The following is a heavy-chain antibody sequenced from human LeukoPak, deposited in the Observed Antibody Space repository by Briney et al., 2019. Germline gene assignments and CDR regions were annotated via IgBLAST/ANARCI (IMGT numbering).Heavy chain of an antibody. CDR2: IYHSGST. CDR3: ARVYSSGSRAFQH. D-gene: IGHD6-19*01. Sequence: PSGTLSLTCTVSGGSISSDYWSWIRQPPGKGLEWIGYIYHSGSTYYNPSLKSRVTISVDRSKNQFSLKLSSVTAADTAVYYCARVYSSGSRAFQHWGQGTLVTVSS. J-gene: IGHJ1*01. V-gene: IGHV4-59*12. CDR1: GGSISSDY.